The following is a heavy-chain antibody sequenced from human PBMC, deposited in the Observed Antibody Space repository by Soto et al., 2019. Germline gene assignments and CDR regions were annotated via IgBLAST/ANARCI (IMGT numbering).Heavy chain of an antibody. D-gene: IGHD1-26*01. J-gene: IGHJ4*02. CDR2: VSYDGSNK. V-gene: IGHV3-30*18. Sequence: QVQLVESGGGVVKPGRSLRLSCVASGFTFSNYDMHWVRQAPGKGLEWVAVVSYDGSNKYYGDSVRGRFTISRDNSKNTLYLQMNSLRAEDTAVYYCAKEELINPQLFEYWGQGALVTVSS. CDR3: AKEELINPQLFEY. CDR1: GFTFSNYD.